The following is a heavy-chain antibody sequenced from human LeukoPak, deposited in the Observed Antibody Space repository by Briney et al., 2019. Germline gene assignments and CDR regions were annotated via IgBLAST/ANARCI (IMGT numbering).Heavy chain of an antibody. V-gene: IGHV3-23*01. J-gene: IGHJ4*02. CDR1: GFTFSSYG. CDR2: ISGSGGST. CDR3: AKDLRPSQDIVVVVASDY. D-gene: IGHD2-15*01. Sequence: GGTLRLSCAASGFTFSSYGMSWVRQAPGKGLEWVSAISGSGGSTYYADSVKGRFTISRDNSKNTLYLQMNSLRAEDTAVYYCAKDLRPSQDIVVVVASDYWGQGTLVTVSS.